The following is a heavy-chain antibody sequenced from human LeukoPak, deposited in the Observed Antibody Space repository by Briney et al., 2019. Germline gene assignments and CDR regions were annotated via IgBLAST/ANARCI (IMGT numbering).Heavy chain of an antibody. CDR2: IYYSGST. V-gene: IGHV4-59*12. CDR1: GGSISSYY. D-gene: IGHD3-16*02. J-gene: IGHJ4*02. Sequence: PSETLSLTCTVSGGSISSYYWSWIRQPPGKGLEWIGYIYYSGSTNYNPSLKSRVTISVDTSKNQFSLKLSSVTAADTAVYYCARGRRYDYVWGSYRYMGYFDYWGQGTLVTVSS. CDR3: ARGRRYDYVWGSYRYMGYFDY.